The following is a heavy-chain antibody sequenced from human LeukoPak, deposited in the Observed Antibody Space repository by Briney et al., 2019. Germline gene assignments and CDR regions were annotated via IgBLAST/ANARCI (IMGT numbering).Heavy chain of an antibody. CDR2: ISGSGGST. CDR1: GFTFSSYA. J-gene: IGHJ4*02. D-gene: IGHD6-13*01. V-gene: IGHV3-23*01. CDR3: AKDGHSSSWYPYYFDY. Sequence: GGSLRLSCAASGFTFSSYAMSWVRQAPGKGLEWVSAISGSGGSTYYADSVKGRFTISRDNSKNTLYLQMNSLRAEDTAVYYCAKDGHSSSWYPYYFDYWGQGTLVTVSS.